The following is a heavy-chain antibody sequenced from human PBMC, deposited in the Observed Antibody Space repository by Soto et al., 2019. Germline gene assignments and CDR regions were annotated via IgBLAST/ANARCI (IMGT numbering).Heavy chain of an antibody. J-gene: IGHJ4*02. CDR3: ARRKERSGPYYLDL. D-gene: IGHD6-25*01. CDR2: MNPNNGNA. Sequence: QVQLLQSGAEVKKPGASVKVSCKASGFTFITYDFSWVRQAAGQGPEWMGWMNPNNGNAGFAQKFRGRINMTRNTSISTAYLELSSLRSDDSAVYFCARRKERSGPYYLDLWGQGTQVTVSS. CDR1: GFTFITYD. V-gene: IGHV1-8*01.